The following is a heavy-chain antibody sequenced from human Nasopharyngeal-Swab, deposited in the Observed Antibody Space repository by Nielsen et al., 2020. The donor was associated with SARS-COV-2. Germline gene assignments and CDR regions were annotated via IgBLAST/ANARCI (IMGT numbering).Heavy chain of an antibody. CDR1: GGSISSSSYY. CDR3: ARGNGAFDY. CDR2: IYYSGST. J-gene: IGHJ4*02. V-gene: IGHV4-39*01. Sequence: SETLSLTYTVSGGSISSSSYYWGWIRQPPGKGLEWIGSIYYSGSTYYNPSLKSRVTISVDTSKNQFSLKLISVTAADTAVYYCARGNGAFDYWGQGTLVTVSS. D-gene: IGHD4-17*01.